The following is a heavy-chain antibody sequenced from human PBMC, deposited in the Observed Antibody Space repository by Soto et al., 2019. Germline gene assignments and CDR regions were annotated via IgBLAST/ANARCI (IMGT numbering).Heavy chain of an antibody. CDR1: GFTFSSYG. J-gene: IGHJ5*02. CDR3: AKDKLVRGENWFDP. CDR2: ISYDGSNK. Sequence: QVQLVESGGGVVQPGRSLRLSCAASGFTFSSYGMHWVRQAPGKGLEWVAVISYDGSNKYYADAVKGRFTISRDNSKNKLYLQMNSLRAEDTAVYYCAKDKLVRGENWFDPWGQGTLVTVSS. V-gene: IGHV3-30*18. D-gene: IGHD3-10*01.